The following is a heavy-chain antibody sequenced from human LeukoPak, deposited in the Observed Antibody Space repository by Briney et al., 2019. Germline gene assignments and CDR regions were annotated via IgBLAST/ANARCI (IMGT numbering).Heavy chain of an antibody. V-gene: IGHV3-48*03. D-gene: IGHD2-8*01. CDR1: GFTFSSYE. J-gene: IGHJ4*02. CDR3: ARVSRCANDY. Sequence: GGSLRLSCAASGFTFSSYEMNWVRQAPGKGLEWVSDISSSGRIIYYADSVKGRFTISRDNTKNSLYLQMNSLRAEDTAVYYCARVSRCANDYWGQGTLVTVSS. CDR2: ISSSGRII.